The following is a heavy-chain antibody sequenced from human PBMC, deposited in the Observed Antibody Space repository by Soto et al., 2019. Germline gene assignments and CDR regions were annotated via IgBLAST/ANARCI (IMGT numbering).Heavy chain of an antibody. V-gene: IGHV4-31*03. CDR1: GGSISSGGYY. CDR3: AGAGVEYFYFDY. D-gene: IGHD6-6*01. J-gene: IGHJ4*02. CDR2: IYYSGST. Sequence: QVQLQESGPGLVKPSQTLSLTCTVSGGSISSGGYYWNWIRQHPGKGLEWIGYIYYSGSTYYNPSLQSRVTISGNTSKNQFSLKLRSVTAADTAVYFFAGAGVEYFYFDYWGQGTLVTVSS.